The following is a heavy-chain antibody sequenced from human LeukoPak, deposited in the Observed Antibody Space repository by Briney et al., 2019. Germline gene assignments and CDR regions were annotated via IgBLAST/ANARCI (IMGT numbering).Heavy chain of an antibody. CDR1: GYSISSGYY. V-gene: IGHV4-38-2*01. CDR3: ARHRGSGWYYFDY. J-gene: IGHJ4*02. Sequence: PSETLSLTCAVSGYSISSGYYWGWIRQPPGKGLEWIGSIYHSGSTYYNPSLKSRVPISVDTSKNQFSLKLSSVTAADTAVYYCARHRGSGWYYFDYWGQGTLVTVSS. D-gene: IGHD6-19*01. CDR2: IYHSGST.